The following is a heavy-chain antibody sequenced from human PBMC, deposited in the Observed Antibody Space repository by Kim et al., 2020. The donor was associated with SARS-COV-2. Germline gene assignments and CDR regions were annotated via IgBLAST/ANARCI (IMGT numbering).Heavy chain of an antibody. J-gene: IGHJ5*02. V-gene: IGHV3-11*05. CDR2: ISSSSSYT. CDR3: ARDGSSWTGWFDP. Sequence: GGSLRLSCAASGLTFSDYYMSWIRQAPGKGLEWVSYISSSSSYTNYADSVKGRFTISRDNAKNSLYLQMNSLRAEDTAVYYCARDGSSWTGWFDPWGQGTLVTVSS. CDR1: GLTFSDYY. D-gene: IGHD6-13*01.